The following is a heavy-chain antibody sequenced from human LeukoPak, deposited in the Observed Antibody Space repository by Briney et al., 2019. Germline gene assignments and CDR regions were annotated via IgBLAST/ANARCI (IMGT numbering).Heavy chain of an antibody. CDR1: GFTFSSYS. Sequence: PGGSLRLSCAASGFTFSSYSMNWVRQAPGKGLEWGSSISSSSSYIYYADSVKGRFTISRDNAKNSLYLQMNSLRAEDTAVYYCVRVWSKYGMDVWGQGTTVTVSS. CDR2: ISSSSSYI. V-gene: IGHV3-21*01. D-gene: IGHD2-21*01. CDR3: VRVWSKYGMDV. J-gene: IGHJ6*02.